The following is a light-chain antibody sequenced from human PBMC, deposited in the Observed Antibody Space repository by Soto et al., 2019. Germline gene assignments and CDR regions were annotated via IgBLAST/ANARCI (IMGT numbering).Light chain of an antibody. Sequence: IQMTQSPSSVSASVGDRVTITCRASQSISSWLAWYQQKPGTVPKLLIYAAASLQSGVPSRFSGSGAGTEFTLTISSLQPEDFVTYYCQQGDSFPITFGQGTRREI. V-gene: IGKV1-12*01. J-gene: IGKJ5*01. CDR3: QQGDSFPIT. CDR1: QSISSW. CDR2: AAA.